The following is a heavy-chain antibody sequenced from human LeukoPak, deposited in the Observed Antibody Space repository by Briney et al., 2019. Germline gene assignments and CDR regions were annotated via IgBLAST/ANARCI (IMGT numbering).Heavy chain of an antibody. D-gene: IGHD3-9*01. Sequence: ASVKVSCKTSGYTFASYGISWVRQAPGQGLEWMGWISGYNGNTKYAQKFQGRVTMTTDTSTSTAYMELRSLRSDDTAVYYCARDLKYNILTGYRSSFGFDPWGQGTLVTVSS. J-gene: IGHJ5*02. CDR3: ARDLKYNILTGYRSSFGFDP. V-gene: IGHV1-18*01. CDR1: GYTFASYG. CDR2: ISGYNGNT.